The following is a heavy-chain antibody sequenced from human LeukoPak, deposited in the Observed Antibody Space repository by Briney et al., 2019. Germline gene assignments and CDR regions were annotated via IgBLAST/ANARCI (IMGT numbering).Heavy chain of an antibody. D-gene: IGHD4-23*01. J-gene: IGHJ3*02. V-gene: IGHV3-66*02. CDR3: ARADYGGSSDAFDI. Sequence: GGSLRLSCAASGFTVSSNYMSWVRQAPGKGLEWVSVIYSGGSTYYADSVKGRFTISRDNSKNTLYLQMNRLRAEDTAVYYCARADYGGSSDAFDIWGQGTMVTVSS. CDR1: GFTVSSNY. CDR2: IYSGGST.